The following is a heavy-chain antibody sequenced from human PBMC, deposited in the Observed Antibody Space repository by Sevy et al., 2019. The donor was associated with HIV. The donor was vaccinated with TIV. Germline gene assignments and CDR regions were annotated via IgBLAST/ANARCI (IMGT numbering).Heavy chain of an antibody. Sequence: GGSLRLSCAASGFTFDDYAMHWVRRAPEKGLEWVSGLSWNSGSIGYADSVKGRFTISRDNAKNSLYLQMNSLRAEDTALYYCAKATQAYYYYYGMDVWGQGTTVTVSS. CDR2: LSWNSGSI. J-gene: IGHJ6*02. CDR3: AKATQAYYYYYGMDV. V-gene: IGHV3-9*01. CDR1: GFTFDDYA.